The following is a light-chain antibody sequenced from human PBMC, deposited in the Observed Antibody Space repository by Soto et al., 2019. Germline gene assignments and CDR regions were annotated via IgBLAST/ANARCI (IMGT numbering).Light chain of an antibody. CDR2: EVS. J-gene: IGLJ1*01. Sequence: QSVLTQPASVSGSAGQSITISCNGTSSDVGGYNYVSWYQQHPGKAPKLMIYEVSNRPSGVSNRFSGSKSGNTASLTISGLQAEEEADYYCSSYTSSSTPYVFGTGTKVTVL. CDR3: SSYTSSSTPYV. V-gene: IGLV2-14*01. CDR1: SSDVGGYNY.